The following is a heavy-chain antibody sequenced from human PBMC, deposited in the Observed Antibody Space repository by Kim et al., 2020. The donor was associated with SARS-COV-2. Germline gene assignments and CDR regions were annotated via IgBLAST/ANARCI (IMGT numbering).Heavy chain of an antibody. CDR3: AKDSGNDYVDQLDY. CDR2: ICGSGGST. D-gene: IGHD4-17*01. V-gene: IGHV3-23*01. CDR1: GFTFSRYA. J-gene: IGHJ4*02. Sequence: GGSLRLSCAASGFTFSRYAMSWVRQAPGKGLEWVSAICGSGGSTYYADSVKGRFTISRDNSKKTMYLQMNSLRAEDTAVYYCAKDSGNDYVDQLDYWGQGTLVTVS.